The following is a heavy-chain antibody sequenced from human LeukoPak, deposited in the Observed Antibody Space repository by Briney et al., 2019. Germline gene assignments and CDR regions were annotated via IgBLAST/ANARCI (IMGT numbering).Heavy chain of an antibody. D-gene: IGHD6-13*01. CDR1: GGSISSGGYY. CDR2: IYYSGST. V-gene: IGHV4-31*03. Sequence: PSETLSLTCTVFGGSISSGGYYWSWIRQHPGKGLEWIGYIYYSGSTYYNPSLKSRVTISVDTTKNQFSLKLSSVTAADTAVYYCARGPSSWPRYYFDYWGQGALVTVSS. CDR3: ARGPSSWPRYYFDY. J-gene: IGHJ4*02.